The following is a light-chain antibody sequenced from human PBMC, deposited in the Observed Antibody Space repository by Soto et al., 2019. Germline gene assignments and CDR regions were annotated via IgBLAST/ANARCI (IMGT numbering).Light chain of an antibody. CDR1: NIGRKR. V-gene: IGLV3-21*02. J-gene: IGLJ2*01. CDR2: DDS. CDR3: QVWESSSDPVI. Sequence: SYELTQSPSLSVAPGQTASIPCGGKNIGRKRVHWYQQKPGQAPVLVVYDDSDRPSGIPERFSGSNSGNTATLTISRVEVGDEADYYCQVWESSSDPVIFGGGTQLTVL.